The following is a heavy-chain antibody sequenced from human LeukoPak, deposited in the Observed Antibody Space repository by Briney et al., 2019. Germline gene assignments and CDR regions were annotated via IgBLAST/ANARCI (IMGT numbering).Heavy chain of an antibody. CDR3: ARSYCSGGSCWPDAFDI. CDR2: ISYDGSNK. Sequence: PGGSLRLSCAASGFTFSSYAMHWVRQAPGKGLEWVAVISYDGSNKYYADSVKGRFTISRDSSKNTLYLQMNSLRAEDTAVYYCARSYCSGGSCWPDAFDIWGQGTMVTVSS. CDR1: GFTFSSYA. V-gene: IGHV3-30*04. J-gene: IGHJ3*02. D-gene: IGHD2-15*01.